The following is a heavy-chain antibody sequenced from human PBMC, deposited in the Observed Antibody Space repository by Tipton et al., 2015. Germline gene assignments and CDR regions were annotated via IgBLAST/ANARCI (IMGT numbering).Heavy chain of an antibody. CDR1: GASLNSGGYY. Sequence: TLSLTCTVSGASLNSGGYYWSWIRQHPGKGLEWIGYIYYSGSTYYNPSLKSRVTISVDTSKNQFSLKLSSVTAADTAVYYCARAYYYDSSGYPLFDYWGQGTLVTVSS. CDR2: IYYSGST. D-gene: IGHD3-22*01. V-gene: IGHV4-31*03. J-gene: IGHJ4*02. CDR3: ARAYYYDSSGYPLFDY.